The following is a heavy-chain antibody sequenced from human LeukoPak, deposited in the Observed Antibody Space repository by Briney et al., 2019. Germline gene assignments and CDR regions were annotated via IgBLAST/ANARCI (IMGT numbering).Heavy chain of an antibody. Sequence: PGGSLRLSCAASGFTFSSYAMSWVRQAPGKGLEWVSAMSADGGGTYIADSLKGRCTISRDNSKSTLSLQMNSLRDEDTAIYYCAKSSGASTYYFDYRGQGILVTVS. CDR3: AKSSGASTYYFDY. CDR1: GFTFSSYA. CDR2: MSADGGGT. J-gene: IGHJ4*02. V-gene: IGHV3-23*01. D-gene: IGHD2-15*01.